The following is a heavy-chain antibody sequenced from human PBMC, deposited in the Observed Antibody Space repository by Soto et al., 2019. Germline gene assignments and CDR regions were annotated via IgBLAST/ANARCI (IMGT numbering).Heavy chain of an antibody. CDR2: IYYSGGT. J-gene: IGHJ6*02. CDR3: ARPEAYYYGSGSYDYYYGMDV. CDR1: GYSISSDY. Sequence: SETLSLTCTFSGYSISSDYWSWIRQPPGKGLEWIGYIYYSGGTNYNPSLKSRVTISVDTSKNQFSLKLSSVTAADTAVYYCARPEAYYYGSGSYDYYYGMDVWGQGTTVTVSS. D-gene: IGHD3-10*01. V-gene: IGHV4-59*08.